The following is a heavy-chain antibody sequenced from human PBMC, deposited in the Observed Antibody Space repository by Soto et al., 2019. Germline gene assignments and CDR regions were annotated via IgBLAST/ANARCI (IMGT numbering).Heavy chain of an antibody. J-gene: IGHJ5*02. V-gene: IGHV4-34*01. Sequence: NPSETLSLTCAVYGGSFSGYYWSWIRQPPGKGLEWIGEINHSGSTNYNPSLKSRVTISVDTSKNQFSLKLSSVTAADTAVYYCARGSITGTTGRRWFDPWGQGTLVTVSS. CDR2: INHSGST. CDR3: ARGSITGTTGRRWFDP. CDR1: GGSFSGYY. D-gene: IGHD1-7*01.